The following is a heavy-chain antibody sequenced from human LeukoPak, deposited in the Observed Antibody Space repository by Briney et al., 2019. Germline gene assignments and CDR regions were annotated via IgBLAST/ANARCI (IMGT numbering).Heavy chain of an antibody. CDR1: GFTLKLYT. CDR2: ISFSGDNRGDNT. D-gene: IGHD5-18*01. Sequence: GGSLRLSCAAFGFTLKLYTMNWVRQAPGKGLERVSSISFSGDNRGDNTYYADSVRGRFSISRDNSQNTVFLQMNSLRAEDAAVYYCAKLGRFDRYSYGYGFDYWGQGTLVTVSS. V-gene: IGHV3-23*01. J-gene: IGHJ4*02. CDR3: AKLGRFDRYSYGYGFDY.